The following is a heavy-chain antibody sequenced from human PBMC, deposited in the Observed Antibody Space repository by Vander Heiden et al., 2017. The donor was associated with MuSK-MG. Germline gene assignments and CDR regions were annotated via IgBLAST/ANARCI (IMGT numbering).Heavy chain of an antibody. V-gene: IGHV3-11*01. CDR1: GFPFSDYT. CDR3: ARVPPHPCIDY. J-gene: IGHJ4*02. CDR2: SSSSGRTI. Sequence: QVQLVESGGGLVTHGASQRLSCAASGFPFSDYTMSWIRQAPGKGREWVSYSSSSGRTIYYADSVKGRFTISRDNAKNSLYLQLNSLRAEDTAVYYCARVPPHPCIDYWGQGTLVTVSS. D-gene: IGHD2-15*01.